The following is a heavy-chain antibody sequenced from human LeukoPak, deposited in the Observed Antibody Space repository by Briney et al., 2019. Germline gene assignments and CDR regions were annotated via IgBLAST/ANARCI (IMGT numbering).Heavy chain of an antibody. J-gene: IGHJ4*02. Sequence: GGSLRLSCAASGFTFSNYSMNWVRQAPGKGLEWVSSINSSGSYIYYADSVKGRFTISRDNARNSLYLQMNSLRAEDTAIYYCARAEALKFRDFDYWGQGTLVTVSS. CDR1: GFTFSNYS. CDR2: INSSGSYI. CDR3: ARAEALKFRDFDY. V-gene: IGHV3-21*01.